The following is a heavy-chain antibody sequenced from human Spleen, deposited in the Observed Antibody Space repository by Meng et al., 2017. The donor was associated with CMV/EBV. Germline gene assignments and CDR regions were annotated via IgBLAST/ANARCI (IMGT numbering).Heavy chain of an antibody. CDR3: ARGLAYSSSPRGWFDP. D-gene: IGHD6-6*01. Sequence: VQLQQGGAGLLQPSETLSLTCAVYGGSFSGYYWSWIRQPPGKGLEWIGEINHSGSTNYNPSLKSRVTTSVDTSKNQFSLKLSSVTAADTAVYYCARGLAYSSSPRGWFDPWGQGTLVTVSS. V-gene: IGHV4-34*01. CDR2: INHSGST. CDR1: GGSFSGYY. J-gene: IGHJ5*02.